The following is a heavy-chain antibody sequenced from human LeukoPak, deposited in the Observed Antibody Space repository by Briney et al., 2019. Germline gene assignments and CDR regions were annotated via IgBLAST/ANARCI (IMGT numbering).Heavy chain of an antibody. Sequence: GASVKVSCKASRFTFTSSAMQWVRQARGQRLEWIGWIVVGSGNTNYAQKFQERVTITRDMSTSTAYMELSSLRSEDTAVYYCAAVLGYYDSSGYYPHFDYWGQGTLVTVSS. CDR3: AAVLGYYDSSGYYPHFDY. CDR1: RFTFTSSA. J-gene: IGHJ4*02. CDR2: IVVGSGNT. D-gene: IGHD3-22*01. V-gene: IGHV1-58*02.